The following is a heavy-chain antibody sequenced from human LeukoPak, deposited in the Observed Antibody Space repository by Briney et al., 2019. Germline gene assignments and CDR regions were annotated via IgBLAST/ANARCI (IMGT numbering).Heavy chain of an antibody. CDR3: ARGKHLTNTIFGVVTYYYYYYMDV. CDR1: GYTFTSYD. D-gene: IGHD3-3*01. J-gene: IGHJ6*03. Sequence: GASVKVSCKASGYTFTSYDINWVRQATGQGLEWMGWMNPNSGNTGYAQKFQGRVTITRNTSISTAYMGLSSLRSEDTAVYYCARGKHLTNTIFGVVTYYYYYYMDVWGKGTTVTVSS. V-gene: IGHV1-8*03. CDR2: MNPNSGNT.